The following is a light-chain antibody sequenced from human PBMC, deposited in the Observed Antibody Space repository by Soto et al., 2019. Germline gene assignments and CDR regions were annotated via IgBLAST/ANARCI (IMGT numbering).Light chain of an antibody. J-gene: IGLJ3*02. Sequence: QSALTQPASVSGSPGQSITISCTGTSSDAGGYKYVSWYQQHPGKAPKLMIYDVRNRPSGVSDRFSGSKSGNTASLTISGLQAEDEADYYCSSYTSIGTVKFGGGTKLTVL. V-gene: IGLV2-14*03. CDR1: SSDAGGYKY. CDR3: SSYTSIGTVK. CDR2: DVR.